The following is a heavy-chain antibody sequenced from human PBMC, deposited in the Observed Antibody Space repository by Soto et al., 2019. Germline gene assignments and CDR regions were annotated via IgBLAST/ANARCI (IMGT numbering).Heavy chain of an antibody. Sequence: QLQLQESGPGLVKPSETLSLTCSVSGGSISSTAYSWGWIRQPPGKGLEWIGNIYYSGSIHYNPSLKSRVTISVDTSKNPFSLKLTSVTAADTAVYFCVWLSIDYHGVAVWGQGTTVTVSS. D-gene: IGHD5-12*01. CDR1: GGSISSTAYS. CDR3: VWLSIDYHGVAV. V-gene: IGHV4-39*01. J-gene: IGHJ6*02. CDR2: IYYSGSI.